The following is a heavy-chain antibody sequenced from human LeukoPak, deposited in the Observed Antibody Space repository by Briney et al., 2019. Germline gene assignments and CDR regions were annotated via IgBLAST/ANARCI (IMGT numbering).Heavy chain of an antibody. J-gene: IGHJ4*02. CDR2: IYSGGST. D-gene: IGHD3-22*01. Sequence: GGSLRLSCAASGSTVSSNYMSWVRQAPGKGLEWVSVIYSGGSTYYSDSVKGRFTISRDNSKNTLYLQMNSLRAEDTAVYYCAREFMGGSSGKPDYWGQGTLVTVSS. CDR1: GSTVSSNY. CDR3: AREFMGGSSGKPDY. V-gene: IGHV3-53*01.